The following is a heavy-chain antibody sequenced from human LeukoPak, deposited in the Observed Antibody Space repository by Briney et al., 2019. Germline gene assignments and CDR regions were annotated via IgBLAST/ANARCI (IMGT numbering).Heavy chain of an antibody. CDR1: GFTFSSYA. CDR3: AKEWRAAAGIYYFDY. CDR2: ISASGGST. Sequence: PGGSLRLSCVASGFTFSSYAMSWVRQAPGEGLEWVSTISASGGSTYYADSVKGRFTISRDNSKNTLYLQMNSLKTEDTAVYYCAKEWRAAAGIYYFDYWGQGTLVTVSS. J-gene: IGHJ4*02. D-gene: IGHD6-13*01. V-gene: IGHV3-23*01.